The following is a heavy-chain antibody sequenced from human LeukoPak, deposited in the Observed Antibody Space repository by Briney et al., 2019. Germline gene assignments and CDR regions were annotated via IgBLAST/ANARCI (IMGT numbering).Heavy chain of an antibody. D-gene: IGHD6-19*01. CDR1: GFTFSSYN. V-gene: IGHV3-21*01. CDR3: ARAATVAGITS. CDR2: ISSSSSYI. Sequence: PGGSLRLSCAASGFTFSSYNMNWVRQAPGKGLEWVSSISSSSSYIYYADSVKGRFTISRDNAKNSLYLQMNSLRSEDTAVYYCARAATVAGITSWGQGTLVTVSS. J-gene: IGHJ5*02.